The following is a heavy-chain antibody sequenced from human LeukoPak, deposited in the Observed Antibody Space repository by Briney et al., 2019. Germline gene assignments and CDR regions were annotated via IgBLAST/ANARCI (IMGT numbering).Heavy chain of an antibody. CDR2: ISWNSGSI. CDR3: AKSYDFWSGYLDY. CDR1: GFTFDDYA. Sequence: PGGSLRLSCAASGFTFDDYAMHWVRQAPGKGLEWVSGISWNSGSIGYADSVKGRFTISRDNAKNSLYLQMNSLRAEDTALYYCAKSYDFWSGYLDYWGQGTLVTVSS. V-gene: IGHV3-9*01. D-gene: IGHD3-3*01. J-gene: IGHJ4*02.